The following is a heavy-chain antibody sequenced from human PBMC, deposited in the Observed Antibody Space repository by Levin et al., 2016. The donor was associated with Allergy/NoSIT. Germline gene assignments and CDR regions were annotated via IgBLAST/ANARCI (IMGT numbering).Heavy chain of an antibody. D-gene: IGHD2-2*01. Sequence: WVRQAPGQRLEWMGWINAGNGNTKYPQKFQGRVTITRDTSASTAYMELSSLRSEDTAVYYCARDPDIVVVPAASRKDYYYGMDVWGQGTTVTVSS. CDR3: ARDPDIVVVPAASRKDYYYGMDV. CDR2: INAGNGNT. J-gene: IGHJ6*02. V-gene: IGHV1-3*01.